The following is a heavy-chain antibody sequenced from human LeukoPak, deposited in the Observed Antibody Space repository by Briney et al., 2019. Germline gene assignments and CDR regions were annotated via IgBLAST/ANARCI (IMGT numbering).Heavy chain of an antibody. V-gene: IGHV3-23*01. Sequence: GGSLRLSCSASGFTFSSSAMSWVRQAPGKGLGWVSAIGTSGDRTFYADSVKGRFTISRDNSKNTLYLQMNSLRAEDTAVYCCARDRPYFDYWGQGTLVTVSS. J-gene: IGHJ4*02. CDR1: GFTFSSSA. CDR3: ARDRPYFDY. CDR2: IGTSGDRT.